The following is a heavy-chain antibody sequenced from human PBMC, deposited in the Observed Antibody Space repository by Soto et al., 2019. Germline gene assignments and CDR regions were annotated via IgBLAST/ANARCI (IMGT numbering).Heavy chain of an antibody. J-gene: IGHJ5*01. CDR3: ARDRNFYFWGGDHFWFDP. Sequence: ASVKVSCKASGYTFTSYGISWVRQAPGQGLEWMGWISAYNGNTNYAQKLQGRVTMTTDTSTSTAYMELRSLRSDDTAVYYCARDRNFYFWGGDHFWFDPRGQGTLVPVSS. D-gene: IGHD3-3*01. CDR2: ISAYNGNT. V-gene: IGHV1-18*01. CDR1: GYTFTSYG.